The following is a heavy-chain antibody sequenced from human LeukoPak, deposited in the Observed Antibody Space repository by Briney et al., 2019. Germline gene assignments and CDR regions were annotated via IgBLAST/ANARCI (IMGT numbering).Heavy chain of an antibody. CDR1: GGSISSYY. V-gene: IGHV4-4*07. J-gene: IGHJ5*02. CDR3: ARQVYDFWSGYYLPDDP. CDR2: IYTSGST. D-gene: IGHD3-3*01. Sequence: SETLSLTCTVSGGSISSYYWSWIRQPAGKGLEWIGRIYTSGSTNYNPSLKSRVTMSVDTSKNQFSLKLSSVTAADTAVYYCARQVYDFWSGYYLPDDPWGQGTLVTVSS.